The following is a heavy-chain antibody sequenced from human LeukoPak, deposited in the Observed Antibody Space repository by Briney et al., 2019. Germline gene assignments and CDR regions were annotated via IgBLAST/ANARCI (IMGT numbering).Heavy chain of an antibody. Sequence: GGSLRLSCAASGFTVSSNYMSWVRQAPGKGLEWVSVIYSGGSTYYADSVKGRFTISRDNSKNTLYLQMNSLRAEDTAVYYCARGTIFRNYDFWSGLPNAEPREYGMDVWGQGTTVTVSS. J-gene: IGHJ6*02. CDR1: GFTVSSNY. D-gene: IGHD3-3*01. V-gene: IGHV3-53*01. CDR2: IYSGGST. CDR3: ARGTIFRNYDFWSGLPNAEPREYGMDV.